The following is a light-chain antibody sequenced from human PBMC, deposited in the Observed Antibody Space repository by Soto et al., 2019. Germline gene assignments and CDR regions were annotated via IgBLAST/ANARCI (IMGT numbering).Light chain of an antibody. Sequence: QSALTQPPSVSGSPGQSVTISCTGTSTDFVGYNRVSWYQQPPGTAPKLMIYEVSKRPSGVPDRFSGSKSGNTASLTISGLQAADEADYYCSSYTSSSTLVVFGGGTKLTVL. J-gene: IGLJ2*01. CDR2: EVS. CDR3: SSYTSSSTLVV. V-gene: IGLV2-18*02. CDR1: STDFVGYNR.